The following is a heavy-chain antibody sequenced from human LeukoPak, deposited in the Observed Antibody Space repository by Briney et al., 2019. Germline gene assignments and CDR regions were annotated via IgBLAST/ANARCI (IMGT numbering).Heavy chain of an antibody. J-gene: IGHJ4*02. CDR1: GDSITSGYY. CDR2: FYHRGST. CDR3: ARRGIPNPLRYFDWLRGRALDY. V-gene: IGHV4-38-2*02. D-gene: IGHD3-9*01. Sequence: SETLSLTCIVSGDSITSGYYWGWIRQPPGKGLEWIGNFYHRGSTFYNPSLKSRVTISADTSKNQFSLKLSSVTAADTAVYYCARRGIPNPLRYFDWLRGRALDYWGQGTLVTVSS.